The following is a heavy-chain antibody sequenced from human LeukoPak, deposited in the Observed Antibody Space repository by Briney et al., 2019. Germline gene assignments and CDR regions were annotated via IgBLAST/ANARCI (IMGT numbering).Heavy chain of an antibody. V-gene: IGHV3-74*01. CDR3: GRETAPAGTRAVDY. D-gene: IGHD6-13*01. J-gene: IGHJ4*02. CDR2: INADGSST. Sequence: GGSLRLSCAASGFTFSSYWVHWVRQAPGKGLVWVSRINADGSSTSYADSVKGRFTISRDNAKNTLYPQMDSLRAEDTAVYYCGRETAPAGTRAVDYWGQGTLVTVSS. CDR1: GFTFSSYW.